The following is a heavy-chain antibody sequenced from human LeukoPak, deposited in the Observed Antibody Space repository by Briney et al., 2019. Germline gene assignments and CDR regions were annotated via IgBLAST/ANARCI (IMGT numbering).Heavy chain of an antibody. CDR1: GYTLTELS. D-gene: IGHD4-17*01. J-gene: IGHJ1*01. CDR3: ATGGGYGDYGPKYFQH. Sequence: ASVKVSCKVSGYTLTELSMRWVRQAPGKGLEWMGGFYPEDGETIYAQKFQGRVTMTEDTSTDTAYMELSSLRSEDTAVYYCATGGGYGDYGPKYFQHWGQGTLVTVSS. V-gene: IGHV1-24*01. CDR2: FYPEDGET.